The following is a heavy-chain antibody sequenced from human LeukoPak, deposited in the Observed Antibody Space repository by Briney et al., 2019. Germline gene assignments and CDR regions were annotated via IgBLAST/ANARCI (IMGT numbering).Heavy chain of an antibody. CDR2: ISSSGSTI. CDR1: GFTFSSYE. CDR3: ARDRDVLMVYPSGMDV. V-gene: IGHV3-48*03. Sequence: GGSLRLSCAASGFTFSSYEMNWVRQAPRKGLEWVSYISSSGSTIYYADSVKGRFTISRDNAKNSLYLQMNSLRAEDTAVYYCARDRDVLMVYPSGMDVWGQGTTVTVSS. J-gene: IGHJ6*02. D-gene: IGHD2-8*01.